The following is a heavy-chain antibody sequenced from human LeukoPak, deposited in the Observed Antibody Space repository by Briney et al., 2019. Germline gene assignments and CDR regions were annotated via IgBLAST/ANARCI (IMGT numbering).Heavy chain of an antibody. CDR1: GGTFSSYA. CDR2: IIPILGIA. D-gene: IGHD1-14*01. J-gene: IGHJ6*02. Sequence: ASVKVSCKASGGTFSSYAISWVRQAPGQGLEWMGRIIPILGIANYAQKFQGRVTITADKSTSTAYMKLSSLRSEDTAVYYCARVPTGAAEASYYYYGMDVWGQGTTVTVSS. CDR3: ARVPTGAAEASYYYYGMDV. V-gene: IGHV1-69*04.